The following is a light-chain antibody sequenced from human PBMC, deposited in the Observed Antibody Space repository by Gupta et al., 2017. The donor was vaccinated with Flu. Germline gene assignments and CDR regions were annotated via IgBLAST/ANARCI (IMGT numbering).Light chain of an antibody. V-gene: IGLV1-40*01. CDR1: NSDIGAGYD. Sequence: QSVLTHPPSVSGAPAQTVTISCSGSNSDIGAGYDVHWYQQLPGAVPKVIIYGNTYRPSGVPDRFSGSKSGTSGSLVITGLQAEDEADYYCQSYANSMRIVVFGTGTKVTVL. CDR2: GNT. J-gene: IGLJ1*01. CDR3: QSYANSMRIVV.